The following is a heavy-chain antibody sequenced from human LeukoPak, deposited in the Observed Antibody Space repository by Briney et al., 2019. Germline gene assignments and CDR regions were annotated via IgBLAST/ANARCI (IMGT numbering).Heavy chain of an antibody. Sequence: ASVKVSCKASGYSFTSFGLSWVRQAPGQGLEWMGWINTKKGNTKYAQKLQGRVSMTTDTSTSTAYMELRSLRSDDTAVYYCARERDYDILTRNYNTPPDAFDIWGQGTMVTVSS. D-gene: IGHD3-9*01. CDR1: GYSFTSFG. J-gene: IGHJ3*02. CDR2: INTKKGNT. CDR3: ARERDYDILTRNYNTPPDAFDI. V-gene: IGHV1-18*01.